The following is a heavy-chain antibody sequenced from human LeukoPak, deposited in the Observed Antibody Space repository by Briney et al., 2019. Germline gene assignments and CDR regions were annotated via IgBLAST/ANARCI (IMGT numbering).Heavy chain of an antibody. D-gene: IGHD3-22*01. J-gene: IGHJ4*02. V-gene: IGHV3-9*01. CDR3: ARDVKYYYDSSGYLDY. CDR1: GFTFDDYA. Sequence: QSGRSLRLSCAASGFTFDDYAMHWVRQAPGKGLEWVSGISWNSGSIGYADSVKGRFTISRDNAKNSLYLQMNSLRAEDTAVYYCARDVKYYYDSSGYLDYWGQGTLVTVSS. CDR2: ISWNSGSI.